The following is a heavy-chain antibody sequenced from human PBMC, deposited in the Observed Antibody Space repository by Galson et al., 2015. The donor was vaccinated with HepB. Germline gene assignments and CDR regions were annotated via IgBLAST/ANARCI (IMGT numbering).Heavy chain of an antibody. CDR3: TRIPKYCSGATCYSATPD. V-gene: IGHV3-48*01. CDR2: ISSTSSTT. J-gene: IGHJ4*02. CDR1: GFIFNTYS. D-gene: IGHD2-15*01. Sequence: SLRLSCAGSGFIFNTYSMNWVRQAPGKGLEWVSYISSTSSTTYYADSVKGRFTISRDNAKNSLYLQMNSLRTEDTAMYYCTRIPKYCSGATCYSATPDWGRGTLVTVSS.